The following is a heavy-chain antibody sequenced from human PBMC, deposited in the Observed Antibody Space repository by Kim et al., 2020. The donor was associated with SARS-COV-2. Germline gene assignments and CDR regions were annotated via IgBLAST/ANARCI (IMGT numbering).Heavy chain of an antibody. V-gene: IGHV3-30*01. D-gene: IGHD3-10*01. CDR3: ARDPYNYGSGEVFDY. CDR2: ISYDGSNK. CDR1: GFTFSSCT. Sequence: GGSLRLSCAASGFTFSSCTMHWVRQAPGKGLEWVAVISYDGSNKYYADSVKGRFTVSRDNSKNTLYLQMNSLRAEDTAVYYCARDPYNYGSGEVFDYWGQGTLVTVSS. J-gene: IGHJ4*02.